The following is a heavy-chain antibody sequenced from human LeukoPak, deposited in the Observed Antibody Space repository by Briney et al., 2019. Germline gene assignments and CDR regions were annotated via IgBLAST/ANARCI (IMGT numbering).Heavy chain of an antibody. D-gene: IGHD1-26*01. J-gene: IGHJ4*02. CDR1: GFTVSSNY. Sequence: SGGSLRLSCAASGFTVSSNYMNWVRQAPGKGLEWVAIISYDGSIEHYADSVRGRFTVSRDNSKNTVYLQMNSLRTDDTARYFCAREEEGELPDYWGQGTLVTVSS. CDR2: ISYDGSIE. CDR3: AREEEGELPDY. V-gene: IGHV3-30*03.